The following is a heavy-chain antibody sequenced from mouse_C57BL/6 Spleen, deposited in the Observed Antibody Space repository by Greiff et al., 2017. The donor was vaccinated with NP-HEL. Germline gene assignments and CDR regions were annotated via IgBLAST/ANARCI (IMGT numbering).Heavy chain of an antibody. Sequence: QVQLQQSGAELVKPGASVKLSCKASGYAFSNYWMNWVKQRPGKGLEWIGQIYSGDGDTNYNGKFTGKSTLTADKSSSTAYMQHSTVTSEDAAVYFCARGAYWGQGTLVTVSA. CDR1: GYAFSNYW. J-gene: IGHJ3*01. V-gene: IGHV1-80*01. CDR3: ARGAY. CDR2: IYSGDGDT.